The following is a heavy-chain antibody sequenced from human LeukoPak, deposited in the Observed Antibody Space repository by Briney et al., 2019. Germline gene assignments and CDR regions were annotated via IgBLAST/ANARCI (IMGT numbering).Heavy chain of an antibody. D-gene: IGHD3-22*01. CDR1: GYTFTSYD. Sequence: ASVKVCCKASGYTFTSYDINWVRQAPGQGLEWMGWISPYNGNTNYAQKFQGRVTFTTDTSTSTAYMELRSLRSDDTAVYYCARGGYYYDSSGYRHAFDIWGQGTMVTVSS. V-gene: IGHV1-18*01. J-gene: IGHJ3*02. CDR2: ISPYNGNT. CDR3: ARGGYYYDSSGYRHAFDI.